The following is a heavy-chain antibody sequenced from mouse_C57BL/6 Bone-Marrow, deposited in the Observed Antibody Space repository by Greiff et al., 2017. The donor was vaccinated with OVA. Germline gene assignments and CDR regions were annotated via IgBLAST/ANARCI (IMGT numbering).Heavy chain of an antibody. D-gene: IGHD2-14*01. V-gene: IGHV1-81*01. CDR1: GYTFTSYG. J-gene: IGHJ4*01. CDR3: ARGAGYRGSYAMDY. CDR2: IYPRSGNT. Sequence: QVQLQQSGAELARPGASVKLSCKASGYTFTSYGISWVKQRTGQGLEWIGEIYPRSGNTYYNEKFKGKATLTADKSSSTAYMELRSLTSEDSAVYFWARGAGYRGSYAMDYWGQGTSVTVSS.